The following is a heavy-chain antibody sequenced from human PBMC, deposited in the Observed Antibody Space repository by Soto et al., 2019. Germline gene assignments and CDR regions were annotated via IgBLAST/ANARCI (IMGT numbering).Heavy chain of an antibody. D-gene: IGHD7-27*01. CDR1: GLTFSNYV. CDR3: AKRRGDGYFDL. CDR2: ISGSGSDT. Sequence: EVHLLESGGGSVQPGGSLRLSCAASGLTFSNYVMSWVRQAPGKGLEWVSAISGSGSDTYYAVSMKGRFTISRDNSKNTLYLQVNSLRAEDTAVYYFAKRRGDGYFDLWGRGTLVTVSS. J-gene: IGHJ2*01. V-gene: IGHV3-23*01.